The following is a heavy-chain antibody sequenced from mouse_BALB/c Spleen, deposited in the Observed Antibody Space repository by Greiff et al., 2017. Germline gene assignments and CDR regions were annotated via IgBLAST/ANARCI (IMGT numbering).Heavy chain of an antibody. J-gene: IGHJ3*01. CDR1: GFTFSSYT. Sequence: EVKVEESGGGLVQPGGSLKLSCAASGFTFSSYTMSWVRQTPEKRLEWVAYISNGGGSTYYPDTVKGRFTISRDNAKNTLYLQMSSLKSEDTAMYYCARLITTAPWFAYWGQGTLVTVSA. CDR3: ARLITTAPWFAY. V-gene: IGHV5-12-2*01. CDR2: ISNGGGST. D-gene: IGHD1-2*01.